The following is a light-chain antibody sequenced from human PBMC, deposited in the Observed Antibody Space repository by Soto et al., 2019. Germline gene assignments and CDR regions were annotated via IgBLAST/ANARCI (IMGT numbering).Light chain of an antibody. V-gene: IGLV2-23*01. J-gene: IGLJ3*02. CDR3: CSYAGSRV. CDR2: ECS. CDR1: SSDVGSYNL. Sequence: QSVLTQPASVSGSPGQSITISCTGTSSDVGSYNLVSWYQQHPGKAPKLMIYECSKRPSGVSNRFSGSKSGNTASLTISGLQAEDEADYYCCSYAGSRVFGGGTKLTVL.